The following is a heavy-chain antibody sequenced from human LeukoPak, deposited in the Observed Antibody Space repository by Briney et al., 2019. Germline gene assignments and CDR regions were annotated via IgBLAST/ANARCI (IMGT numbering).Heavy chain of an antibody. V-gene: IGHV4-34*01. Sequence: SETRSLTCAVYGGSLRGYYWSWIRQPPGKGLEWIGEIDQSGSTNYNPSLKSRVTMSIDTSKNQFSLKLSSVTAADTAVYYCARGLVAHVGLWNYWGQGTLVTVSS. CDR1: GGSLRGYY. D-gene: IGHD2-15*01. J-gene: IGHJ4*02. CDR3: ARGLVAHVGLWNY. CDR2: IDQSGST.